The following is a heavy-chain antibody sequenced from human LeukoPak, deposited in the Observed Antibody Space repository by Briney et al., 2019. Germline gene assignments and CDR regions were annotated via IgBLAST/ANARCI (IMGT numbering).Heavy chain of an antibody. CDR3: ARAQLRYFDWSLRDFDY. D-gene: IGHD3-9*01. Sequence: ASVKVSCVASGYTFTAYYVHWVRQAPGQGLEWMGWISAYNGNTNYAQKLQGRVTMTTDTSTSTAYMELRSLRSDDTAVYYCARAQLRYFDWSLRDFDYWGQGTLVTVSS. V-gene: IGHV1-18*04. CDR2: ISAYNGNT. J-gene: IGHJ4*02. CDR1: GYTFTAYY.